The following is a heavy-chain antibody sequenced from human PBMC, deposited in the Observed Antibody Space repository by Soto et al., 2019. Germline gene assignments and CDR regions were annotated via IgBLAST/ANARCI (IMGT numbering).Heavy chain of an antibody. CDR3: ANPLGHILTESLAYYYYGMDV. J-gene: IGHJ6*02. Sequence: QVQLVESGGGVVQPGRSLRLSCAASGFTFSSYGMHWVRQAPGKGLEWVAVISYDGSNKYYADSVKGRFTISRDNSKNTLYLQMNSLSAEDTAVYYCANPLGHILTESLAYYYYGMDVWGQGTTVTVSS. D-gene: IGHD3-9*01. CDR1: GFTFSSYG. V-gene: IGHV3-30*18. CDR2: ISYDGSNK.